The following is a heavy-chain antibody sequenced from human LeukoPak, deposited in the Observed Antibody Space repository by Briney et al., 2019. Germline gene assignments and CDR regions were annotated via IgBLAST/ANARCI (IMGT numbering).Heavy chain of an antibody. V-gene: IGHV3-66*01. D-gene: IGHD3-10*01. CDR2: IYSGGST. Sequence: GGSLRLSCAASGFTVSSNYMNWVRQAPGKGLEWVSIIYSGGSTYYADSVKGRFTISRDNSKNTLYLQMNSLRAEDTAVYYCARGAQKIVLLWFGESSWDAFDIWGQGTMVTVSP. J-gene: IGHJ3*02. CDR1: GFTVSSNY. CDR3: ARGAQKIVLLWFGESSWDAFDI.